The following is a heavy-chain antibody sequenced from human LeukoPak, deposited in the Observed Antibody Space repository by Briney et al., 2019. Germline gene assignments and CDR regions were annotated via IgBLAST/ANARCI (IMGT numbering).Heavy chain of an antibody. Sequence: GGSLRLSCAASGFTFSSYWMSWVCQAPGKGLEWVANIKQDGSEKYYVDSVKGRFTISRDNAKNSLYLQMNSLRAEDTAVYYCARDRVQWLAALDYWGQGTLVTVSS. CDR1: GFTFSSYW. D-gene: IGHD6-19*01. CDR3: ARDRVQWLAALDY. J-gene: IGHJ4*02. CDR2: IKQDGSEK. V-gene: IGHV3-7*01.